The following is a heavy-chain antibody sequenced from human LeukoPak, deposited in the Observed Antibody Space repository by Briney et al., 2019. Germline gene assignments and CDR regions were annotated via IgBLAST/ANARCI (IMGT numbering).Heavy chain of an antibody. CDR1: GGSISSYH. V-gene: IGHV3-66*01. CDR2: ISSAGTT. Sequence: ETLSLTCTVSGGSISSYHWSWGRQAPGKGLEWVSIISSAGTTYYADSVKGRFTISRDNSKNTVYLQVNSLRDEDTAVYYCARDLEAANTYYFDYWGQGTMVTVSS. J-gene: IGHJ4*02. D-gene: IGHD6-13*01. CDR3: ARDLEAANTYYFDY.